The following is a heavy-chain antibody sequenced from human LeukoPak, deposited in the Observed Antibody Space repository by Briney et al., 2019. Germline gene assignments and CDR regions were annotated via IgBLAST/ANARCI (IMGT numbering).Heavy chain of an antibody. D-gene: IGHD6-13*01. CDR2: ISYDGSNK. Sequence: GRSLRLSCAASGFTFSSYAMHWVRQAPGKGLEWVAVISYDGSNKYYADSVKGRFTISRDNSKNTLYLQMNSLRAEDTAVYYCACPGGLGIAAAFDYWGQGTLVTVSS. CDR3: ACPGGLGIAAAFDY. CDR1: GFTFSSYA. V-gene: IGHV3-30-3*01. J-gene: IGHJ4*02.